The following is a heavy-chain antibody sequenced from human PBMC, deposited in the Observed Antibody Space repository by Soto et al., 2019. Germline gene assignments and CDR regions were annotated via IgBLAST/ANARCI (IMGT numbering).Heavy chain of an antibody. CDR1: GYTFIDYY. J-gene: IGHJ4*02. V-gene: IGHV1-2*02. D-gene: IGHD5-12*01. CDR2: INPKSGLT. CDR3: ARRDRSGSFDY. Sequence: QVQLVQSGAEARKPGASVKVSCKASGYTFIDYYIHWVRLAPGQGLDWMGWINPKSGLTSHPQNFRGRVTMTRDTSSSKVYMELNRLTSDDRAIYFCARRDRSGSFDYWGQGTQVTVTS.